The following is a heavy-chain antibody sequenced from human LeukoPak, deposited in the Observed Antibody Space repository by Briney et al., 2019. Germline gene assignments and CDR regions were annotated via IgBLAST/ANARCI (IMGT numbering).Heavy chain of an antibody. CDR3: GMERDMEPFDY. J-gene: IGHJ4*02. CDR2: ISSSSGYI. CDR1: GFTFSSYS. Sequence: GGSLRLSCAASGFTFSSYSMNWVRQAPGKGLEWVSSISSSSGYIYYADSVKGRFTISRENAKNSLYLQMNSLRAEDAAVYSCGMERDMEPFDYWGQGTLVTVSS. V-gene: IGHV3-21*01. D-gene: IGHD1-1*01.